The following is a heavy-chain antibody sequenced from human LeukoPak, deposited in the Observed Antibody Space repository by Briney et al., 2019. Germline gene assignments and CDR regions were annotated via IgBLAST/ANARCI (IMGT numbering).Heavy chain of an antibody. J-gene: IGHJ4*02. CDR3: SRDGSGWFDFDY. Sequence: SQTLSLTCAISGDSVSSNSAAWNWIRQSPSRGLEWLGRTYYRSKWYNEYAVSVKSRISISPDTSKNRFPLQLNSVTPDDTAVYYCSRDGSGWFDFDYWGQGTLVTVSS. CDR1: GDSVSSNSAA. D-gene: IGHD6-19*01. CDR2: TYYRSKWYN. V-gene: IGHV6-1*01.